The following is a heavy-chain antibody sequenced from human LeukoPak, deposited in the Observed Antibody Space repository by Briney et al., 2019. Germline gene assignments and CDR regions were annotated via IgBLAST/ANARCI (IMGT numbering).Heavy chain of an antibody. Sequence: GGSLRLSCAASGFTFSSYSMNWVRQAPGKGLEWVSSISSSSSYIYYADSVKGRFTISRDNAKNSLYLQMNSLRAEDTAVYYCARDFPHHSSFDYWGQGTLVTVSS. V-gene: IGHV3-21*01. D-gene: IGHD6-13*01. J-gene: IGHJ4*02. CDR3: ARDFPHHSSFDY. CDR2: ISSSSSYI. CDR1: GFTFSSYS.